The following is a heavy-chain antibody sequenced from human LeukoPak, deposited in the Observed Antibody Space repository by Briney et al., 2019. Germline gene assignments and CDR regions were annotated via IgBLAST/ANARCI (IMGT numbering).Heavy chain of an antibody. D-gene: IGHD4-11*01. V-gene: IGHV3-23*01. J-gene: IGHJ4*02. CDR1: AFTFGSFG. CDR2: ISDTGGST. Sequence: GGSLRLSCAASAFTFGSFGMSWVRQAPGKGLEWVSAISDTGGSTFYADSVKGRFTISRDNSKNTLYLQMNSLRAEDTAIYYCAKGRIQSYMAPEYWGQGTLVTFSS. CDR3: AKGRIQSYMAPEY.